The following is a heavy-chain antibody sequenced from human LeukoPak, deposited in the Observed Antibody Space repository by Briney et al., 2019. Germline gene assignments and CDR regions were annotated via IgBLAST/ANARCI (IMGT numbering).Heavy chain of an antibody. D-gene: IGHD3-10*01. CDR2: FDPEDGET. CDR3: ATALITMIWGQGCFDP. V-gene: IGHV1-24*01. CDR1: GHTLSELS. J-gene: IGHJ5*02. Sequence: ASVKVSCKVSGHTLSELSMHWVRQAPGKGLEWMGGFDPEDGETIYAQKFQGRVIMTGDASTDTAYMELSSLTSEDTAVYYCATALITMIWGQGCFDPWGQGTLVTVSS.